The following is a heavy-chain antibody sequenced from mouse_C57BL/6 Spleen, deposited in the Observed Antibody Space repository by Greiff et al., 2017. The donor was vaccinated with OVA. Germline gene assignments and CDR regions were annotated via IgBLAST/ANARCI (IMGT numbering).Heavy chain of an antibody. CDR3: ARPVYGSSFGGHFDV. CDR1: GFTFSSYT. CDR2: ISGGGGNT. D-gene: IGHD1-1*01. J-gene: IGHJ1*03. V-gene: IGHV5-9*01. Sequence: EVKVVESGGGLVKPGGSLKLSCAASGFTFSSYTMSWVRQTPEKRLEWVATISGGGGNTYYPDSVKGRFTISRDNAKNTLYLQMSSLRSEDTALYYCARPVYGSSFGGHFDVWGTGTTVTVSS.